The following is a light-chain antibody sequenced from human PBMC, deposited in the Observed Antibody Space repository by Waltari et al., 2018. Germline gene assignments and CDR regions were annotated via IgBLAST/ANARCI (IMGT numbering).Light chain of an antibody. Sequence: DILLTQSPSFLSASVGDRISITCRASQDISNYLAWLQQKPGKAPKVLIYAASSLQSGVPARFSGSGSGTEFSLTISSLQPDDSATYYCQQYKSFPWTFGQGTKVEIK. CDR2: AAS. J-gene: IGKJ1*01. CDR1: QDISNY. V-gene: IGKV1-9*01. CDR3: QQYKSFPWT.